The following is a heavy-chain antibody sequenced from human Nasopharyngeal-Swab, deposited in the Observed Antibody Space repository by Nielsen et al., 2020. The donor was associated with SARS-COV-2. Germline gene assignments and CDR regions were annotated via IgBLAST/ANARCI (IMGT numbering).Heavy chain of an antibody. V-gene: IGHV3-33*01. CDR1: GFTFSSYG. CDR2: IWYDGSNK. J-gene: IGHJ4*02. CDR3: ARMVSGDGDRALDY. Sequence: GESLKISCAASGFTFSSYGMHWVRQAPGKGLEWVAVIWYDGSNKYYADSVKGRFTISRDNSKNTLYLQMNSLRAEDTAVYYCARMVSGDGDRALDYWGQGTLVTVSS. D-gene: IGHD5-24*01.